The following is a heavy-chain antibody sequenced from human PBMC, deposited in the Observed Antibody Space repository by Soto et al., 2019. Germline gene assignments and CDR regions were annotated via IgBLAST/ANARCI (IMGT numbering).Heavy chain of an antibody. J-gene: IGHJ6*02. V-gene: IGHV1-69*13. Sequence: SVKVSCKASGCTFSSYAISWVRQAPGQVLEWMGGIIPIFGSANYAQKFQGRVTITADESTSTAYMDLSSLRSEDTAVYYCARSKVPAASAPYYYYGMDVWGQGTTVNVSS. CDR3: ARSKVPAASAPYYYYGMDV. CDR1: GCTFSSYA. D-gene: IGHD2-2*01. CDR2: IIPIFGSA.